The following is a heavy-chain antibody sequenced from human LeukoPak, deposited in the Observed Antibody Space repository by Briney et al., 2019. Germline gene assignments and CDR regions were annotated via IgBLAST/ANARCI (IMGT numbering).Heavy chain of an antibody. CDR3: ARDYLRYYDSSGLDY. D-gene: IGHD3-22*01. CDR1: GFTFSSYA. Sequence: GGSLRLSCAASGFTFSSYAMSWVRQAPGKGLEWVVVIWYDGSNKYYADSVKGRFTISRDNSKNTLYLQMNSLRAEDTAVYYCARDYLRYYDSSGLDYWGQGTLVTVSS. CDR2: IWYDGSNK. J-gene: IGHJ4*02. V-gene: IGHV3-33*08.